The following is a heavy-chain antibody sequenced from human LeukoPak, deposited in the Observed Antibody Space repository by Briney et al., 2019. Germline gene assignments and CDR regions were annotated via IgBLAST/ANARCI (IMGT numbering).Heavy chain of an antibody. CDR1: GGSISSSSNY. CDR3: ARPIRSNYGDYPLRY. CDR2: VYYGGIT. Sequence: SETLSLTCTVSGGSISSSSNYWGWIRQPPGKGLEWISSVYYGGITYYNPSLTSRVTISVDTSKNQCSLKLSSVTAADTAVYYCARPIRSNYGDYPLRYWGQGTLVTVSS. D-gene: IGHD4-17*01. V-gene: IGHV4-39*01. J-gene: IGHJ4*02.